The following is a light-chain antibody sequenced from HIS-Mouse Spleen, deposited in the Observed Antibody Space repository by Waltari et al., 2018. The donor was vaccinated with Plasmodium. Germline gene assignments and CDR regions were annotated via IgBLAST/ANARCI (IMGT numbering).Light chain of an antibody. Sequence: QSVLTQPPSASGTPGQRVTISCSGSSSNIGSNYVYWYQQLPGKAPKLLLYRKNQLPSVVPGRFSGSKSGTSASLAISGLRSEDEADYYCAVWDDSLSGRVFGAGTKLTVL. CDR3: AVWDDSLSGRV. CDR2: RKN. J-gene: IGLJ3*02. V-gene: IGLV1-47*01. CDR1: SSNIGSNY.